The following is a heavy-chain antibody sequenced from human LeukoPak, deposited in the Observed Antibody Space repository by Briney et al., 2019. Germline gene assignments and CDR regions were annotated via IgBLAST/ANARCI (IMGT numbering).Heavy chain of an antibody. V-gene: IGHV3-48*01. J-gene: IGHJ4*02. CDR1: GFTFSSYS. Sequence: GGSLRLSCAASGFTFSSYSMNWVRQAPGKGLEWVSYISSSSSTIYYADSVKGRFTISRDNAKNSLYLQMNSLRAEDTAVYYCARGRMTYYFDYWGQGTLVTVSS. CDR2: ISSSSSTI. CDR3: ARGRMTYYFDY.